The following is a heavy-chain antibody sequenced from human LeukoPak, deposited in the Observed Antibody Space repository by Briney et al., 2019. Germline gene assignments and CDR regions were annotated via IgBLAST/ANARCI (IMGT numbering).Heavy chain of an antibody. CDR1: GGTFSSYA. Sequence: SVTVSFTASGGTFSSYAISWVRQAPGQGLEWMGGIIPIFGTANYAQKFQGRVTITADESTSTAYMELSSLRSEDTAVYYCARQGKVAEVNWFDPWGQGTLVTVSS. J-gene: IGHJ5*02. CDR3: ARQGKVAEVNWFDP. CDR2: IIPIFGTA. D-gene: IGHD6-19*01. V-gene: IGHV1-69*13.